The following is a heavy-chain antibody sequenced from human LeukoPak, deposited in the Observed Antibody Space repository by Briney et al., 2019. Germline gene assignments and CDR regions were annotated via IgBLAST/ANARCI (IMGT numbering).Heavy chain of an antibody. J-gene: IGHJ4*02. D-gene: IGHD3-22*01. CDR3: TNREYYYDSRGTRRDYFDY. CDR2: IKSKTDGGTT. Sequence: GGSLRLSCAASGFTFSNAWMSWVRQAPGKGLEWVGRIKSKTDGGTTDYAAPVKGRFTISRDDSKNTLYLQMNSLKTEDTAVYYCTNREYYYDSRGTRRDYFDYWGQGTLITVSS. V-gene: IGHV3-15*01. CDR1: GFTFSNAW.